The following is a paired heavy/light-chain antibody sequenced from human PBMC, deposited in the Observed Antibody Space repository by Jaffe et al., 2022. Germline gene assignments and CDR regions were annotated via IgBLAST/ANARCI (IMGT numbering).Light chain of an antibody. J-gene: IGLJ2*01. CDR3: CSYGGSRTYVV. CDR1: NSDAVISDIVSYNL. V-gene: IGLV2-23*01. Sequence: QSALTQPASVSGSPGQSITISCTGTNSDAVISDIVSYNLVSWYQQLPGKAPKLMIYEGSKRPSGVSIRFSGSKSGNTASLTISGLQAEDEADYYCCSYGGSRTYVVFGGGTKVTVL. CDR2: EGS.
Heavy chain of an antibody. CDR2: ISWDGDST. CDR1: GFTFDDYA. Sequence: EVQLVESGGVVVQPGGSLRLSCAASGFTFDDYAMHWVRQAPGKGLEWVSLISWDGDSTYYADSVKGRFTISRDKDKDSLYLQMNSLRVEDTALYYCAKDLNKGGYTFDYWGQGTLVTVSS. V-gene: IGHV3-43D*04. CDR3: AKDLNKGGYTFDY. J-gene: IGHJ4*02. D-gene: IGHD3-22*01.